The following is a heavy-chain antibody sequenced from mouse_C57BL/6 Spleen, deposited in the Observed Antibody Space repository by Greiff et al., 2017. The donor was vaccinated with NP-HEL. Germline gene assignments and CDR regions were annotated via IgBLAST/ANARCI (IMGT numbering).Heavy chain of an antibody. Sequence: EVQLVESGPELVKPGASVKISCKASGYSFTGYYMNWVKQSPEKSLEWIGEINPSTGGTTYNQKFKAKATLTVDKSSSTAYMQLKSLTSEDSAVYYCARGYGTLYYFDYWGQGTTLTVSS. V-gene: IGHV1-42*01. D-gene: IGHD1-1*01. CDR1: GYSFTGYY. J-gene: IGHJ2*01. CDR2: INPSTGGT. CDR3: ARGYGTLYYFDY.